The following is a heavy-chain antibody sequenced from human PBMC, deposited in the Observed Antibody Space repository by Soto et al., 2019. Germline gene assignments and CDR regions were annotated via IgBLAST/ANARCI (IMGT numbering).Heavy chain of an antibody. V-gene: IGHV3-30-3*01. CDR3: ARVSEMDYYFDY. CDR1: GFTFSSYA. CDR2: ISYDGSNK. D-gene: IGHD2-8*01. J-gene: IGHJ4*02. Sequence: GGSLRLSCAASGFTFSSYAMHWVRQAPGKGLEWVAVISYDGSNKYYADSVKGRFTISRDNSKNTLYLQMNSLRAEDTAVYYCARVSEMDYYFDYWGQGTLVTVSS.